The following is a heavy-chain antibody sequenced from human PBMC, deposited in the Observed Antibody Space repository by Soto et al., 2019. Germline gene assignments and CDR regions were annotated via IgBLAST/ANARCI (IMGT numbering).Heavy chain of an antibody. J-gene: IGHJ3*02. V-gene: IGHV1-46*03. CDR3: ARVRGTYSSGWYGPNDAFDI. CDR2: INPSGGST. CDR1: GYTYTSYY. Sequence: ASVKVSCKESGYTYTSYYMHWVRQAPGQGLEWMGIINPSGGSTSYAQKFQGRVTMTRDTSTSTVYMELSSLRSEDTAVYYCARVRGTYSSGWYGPNDAFDIWGQGTMVTVSS. D-gene: IGHD6-19*01.